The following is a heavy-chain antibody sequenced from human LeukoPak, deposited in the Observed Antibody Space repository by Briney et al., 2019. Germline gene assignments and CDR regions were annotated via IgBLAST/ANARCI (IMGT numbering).Heavy chain of an antibody. D-gene: IGHD4-17*01. CDR3: AKLPPTVTIHHDAFDI. Sequence: GGSLRLSCAASGFAASGFTFSSYSMNWVRQAPGKGLEWVSYISSSSSTIYYADSVKGRFTISRDNSKNTLYLQMNSLRAEDTAVYYCAKLPPTVTIHHDAFDIWGQGTMVTVSS. J-gene: IGHJ3*02. V-gene: IGHV3-48*01. CDR2: ISSSSSTI. CDR1: GFAASGFTFSSYS.